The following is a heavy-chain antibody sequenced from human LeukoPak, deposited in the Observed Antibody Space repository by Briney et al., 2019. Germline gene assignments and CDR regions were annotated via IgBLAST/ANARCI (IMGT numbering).Heavy chain of an antibody. J-gene: IGHJ4*02. D-gene: IGHD3-3*01. CDR3: ARLGSEWSYDH. CDR2: IWYDGSNK. V-gene: IGHV3-33*01. CDR1: GFTFGSYG. Sequence: GGSLRLSCAASGFTFGSYGMNWVRQAPGKGLEWVAVIWYDGSNKYYADSVKGRFTISRDNSKKTVSLQMNSLRAEDTAVYYCARLGSEWSYDHWGQGTLVTVSS.